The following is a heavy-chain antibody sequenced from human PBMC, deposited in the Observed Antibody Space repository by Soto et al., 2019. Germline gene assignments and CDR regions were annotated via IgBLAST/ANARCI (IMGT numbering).Heavy chain of an antibody. Sequence: PGGSLRLSCEASGFTFSDFWMSWVRQAPGKGLEWVANIKGDGSEKRYVDSVRGRFTISRDNAKNSVYLQMNRLRADDTALYYCGRDEVRNGVGVWGQGXTVTVSS. V-gene: IGHV3-7*01. CDR1: GFTFSDFW. CDR3: GRDEVRNGVGV. J-gene: IGHJ6*02. CDR2: IKGDGSEK.